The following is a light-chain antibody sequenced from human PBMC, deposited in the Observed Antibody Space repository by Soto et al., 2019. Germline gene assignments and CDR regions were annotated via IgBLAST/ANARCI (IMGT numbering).Light chain of an antibody. Sequence: DIQMTQSPSTLSASVGDRVTITCRASQYISSYLNWYQQKPGKAPNVLIYAASTLQSGVPSRFSGSGSGTGFTLTISSLQPEDFGTYYCQQSYSTSWTFGQGTKVDIK. CDR2: AAS. CDR3: QQSYSTSWT. V-gene: IGKV1-39*01. CDR1: QYISSY. J-gene: IGKJ1*01.